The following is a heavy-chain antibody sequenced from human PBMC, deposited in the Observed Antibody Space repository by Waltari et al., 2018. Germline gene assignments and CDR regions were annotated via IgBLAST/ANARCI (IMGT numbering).Heavy chain of an antibody. Sequence: EVQLVESGGGLVQPGGSLRLSCAASGFTFSSYWMSWVRQAPGKGLGWLANIKQEGSGKYYVDSVKGRFTISIDNAKNSLYLQMNSLRAEDTAVYYCARAGDRFAFDIWGQGTMVTVSS. CDR2: IKQEGSGK. CDR3: ARAGDRFAFDI. V-gene: IGHV3-7*01. J-gene: IGHJ3*02. D-gene: IGHD2-21*01. CDR1: GFTFSSYW.